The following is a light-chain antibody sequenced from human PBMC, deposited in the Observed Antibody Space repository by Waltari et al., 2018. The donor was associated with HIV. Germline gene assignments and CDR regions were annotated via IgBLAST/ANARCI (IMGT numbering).Light chain of an antibody. V-gene: IGLV3-21*02. J-gene: IGLJ1*01. CDR3: QVWDSSSDHYV. CDR1: NIGTKS. Sequence: SYVLTQPPSVSVAPGQTARITCGGNNIGTKSVHWYQHKPGQAPVLVIYDDGDRPSGIPERLSGSHSGNTATLTMSRVEAGDEADYYCQVWDSSSDHYVFGSGSKVTV. CDR2: DDG.